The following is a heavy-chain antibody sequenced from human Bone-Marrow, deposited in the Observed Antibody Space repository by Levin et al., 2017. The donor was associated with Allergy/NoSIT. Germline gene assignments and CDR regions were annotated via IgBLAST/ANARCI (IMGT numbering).Heavy chain of an antibody. Sequence: SETLSLTCTVSGDSMTSNDWWTWVRQPPGKGLEWIGEISHRGNANYNPSLKSRVTMSVDKSKKQFSLRVTSVTAADTAVYYCAREKQYQLPLYYYYYYMDVWGKGTTVTVSS. CDR1: GDSMTSNDW. CDR2: ISHRGNA. J-gene: IGHJ6*03. D-gene: IGHD2-2*01. CDR3: AREKQYQLPLYYYYYYMDV. V-gene: IGHV4-4*02.